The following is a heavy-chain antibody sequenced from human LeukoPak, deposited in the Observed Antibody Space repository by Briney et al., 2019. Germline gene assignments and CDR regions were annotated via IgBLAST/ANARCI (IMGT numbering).Heavy chain of an antibody. CDR3: ARDREPDAFDV. V-gene: IGHV3-30*04. J-gene: IGHJ3*01. CDR1: GFTFSNYA. CDR2: IAYDGSNE. Sequence: PGGSLRLSCAASGFTFSNYAMHWVRQAPGKGLEWVAVIAYDGSNEYYADSVKGRFTISRDNAKNSLYLQMNSLRAEDTAVYYCARDREPDAFDVWGQGTMVTVSS.